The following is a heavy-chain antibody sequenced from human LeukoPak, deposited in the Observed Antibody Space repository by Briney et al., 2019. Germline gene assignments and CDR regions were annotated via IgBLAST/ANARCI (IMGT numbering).Heavy chain of an antibody. Sequence: GGSLRLSCAASGFTFSSYWMHWVRQAPGKGLVWVSRLNGDGSSTTYADSVKGRFTISRDNAKNTLYLQVNSLRAEDTAVYFCARGCSSTGCYADYWGQGTLVTVSS. V-gene: IGHV3-74*01. CDR1: GFTFSSYW. J-gene: IGHJ4*02. CDR2: LNGDGSST. CDR3: ARGCSSTGCYADY. D-gene: IGHD2-2*01.